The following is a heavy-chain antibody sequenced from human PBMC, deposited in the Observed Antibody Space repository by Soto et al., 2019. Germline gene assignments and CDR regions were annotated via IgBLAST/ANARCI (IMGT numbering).Heavy chain of an antibody. CDR2: ISTLGTTI. CDR1: GFNFNIYG. J-gene: IGHJ4*02. V-gene: IGHV3-48*03. Sequence: QLVESGGGLVQPGGSLSLSCSASGFNFNIYGMTWVRQAPGKGLEWISDISTLGTTIHYADSVRDRFTISRDNPSNTVYLHLTSLRDEDTAVYYCARVAIMGVVISPLFFFDLWGQGTLVTVSS. D-gene: IGHD2-15*01. CDR3: ARVAIMGVVISPLFFFDL.